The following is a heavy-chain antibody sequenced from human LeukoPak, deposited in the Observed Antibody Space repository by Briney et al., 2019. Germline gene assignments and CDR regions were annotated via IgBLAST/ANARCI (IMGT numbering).Heavy chain of an antibody. CDR3: ARCGYSYATRYYFDY. V-gene: IGHV4-59*01. D-gene: IGHD5-18*01. Sequence: SETLSLTCTISGGSISNYYWSWVRQTPGKGLEWIGFVYYTGATNYNPSPKSRVTISLGSSRNQFPLNLSSVIAADTAVYYCARCGYSYATRYYFDYWGQGTLVTVSS. CDR2: VYYTGAT. CDR1: GGSISNYY. J-gene: IGHJ4*02.